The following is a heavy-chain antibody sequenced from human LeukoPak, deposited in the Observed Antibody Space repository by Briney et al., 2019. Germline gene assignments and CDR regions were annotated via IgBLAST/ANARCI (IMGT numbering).Heavy chain of an antibody. J-gene: IGHJ4*02. CDR3: AKDRPYCSSTSCYVSALDY. CDR2: ISYDGSNK. CDR1: GFPFSSYW. D-gene: IGHD2-2*01. V-gene: IGHV3-30*18. Sequence: GGSLRLSCVASGFPFSSYWMTWVRQAPGKGLEWVAVISYDGSNKYYADSVKGRFTISRDNSKNTLYLQMNSLRAEDTAVYYCAKDRPYCSSTSCYVSALDYWGQGTLVTVSS.